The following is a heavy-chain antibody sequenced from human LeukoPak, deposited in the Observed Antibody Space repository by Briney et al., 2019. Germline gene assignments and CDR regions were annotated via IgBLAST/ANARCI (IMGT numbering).Heavy chain of an antibody. D-gene: IGHD3-10*01. CDR2: ISYDGSNK. CDR1: GFTFSNYA. Sequence: GGSLRLSCAASGFTFSNYALSWVRQAPGKGLEWVAVISYDGSNKYYADSVKGRFTISRDNSKNTLYLQMNSLRAEDTAVYYCAKSGLLWFGELRSPFDYWGQGTLVTVSS. CDR3: AKSGLLWFGELRSPFDY. V-gene: IGHV3-30*18. J-gene: IGHJ4*02.